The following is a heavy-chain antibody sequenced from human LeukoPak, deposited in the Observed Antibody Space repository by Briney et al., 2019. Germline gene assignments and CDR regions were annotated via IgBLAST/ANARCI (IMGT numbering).Heavy chain of an antibody. CDR2: IWYDGSNK. CDR1: GFTFSSYA. V-gene: IGHV3-33*08. D-gene: IGHD2-2*01. CDR3: ARDPAFLSRISYWYFDL. J-gene: IGHJ2*01. Sequence: PGGSLRLSCAASGFTFSSYAMSWVRQAPGKGLEWVAVIWYDGSNKYYADSAKGRFTISRDNSKNTLYLQMNSLRAEDTAVYYCARDPAFLSRISYWYFDLWGRGTLVTVSS.